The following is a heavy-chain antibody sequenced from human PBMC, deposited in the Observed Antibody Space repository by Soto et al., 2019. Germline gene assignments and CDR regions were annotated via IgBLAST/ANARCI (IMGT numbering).Heavy chain of an antibody. Sequence: GGSLRLSCAASGFTFSSYAMSWVLQAPGKGLEWVSAISGSGGSTYYADSVKGRFTISRDNSKNTLYLQMNSLRAEDTAVYYCAKAVDYIWGSYRSPHAFDIWGQGTMVTVSS. J-gene: IGHJ3*02. CDR1: GFTFSSYA. D-gene: IGHD3-16*02. CDR2: ISGSGGST. CDR3: AKAVDYIWGSYRSPHAFDI. V-gene: IGHV3-23*01.